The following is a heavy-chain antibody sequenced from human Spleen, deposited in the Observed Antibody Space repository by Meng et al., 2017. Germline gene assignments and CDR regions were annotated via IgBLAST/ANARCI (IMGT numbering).Heavy chain of an antibody. D-gene: IGHD1-26*01. CDR2: INTNTLNP. Sequence: SGAGVRKPGSSVKVPCKASGYPFTSYGISWVRQAPGQGLEWMGWINTNTLNPTYAQGFTGRFVFSLDTSVSTAYLQITSLKTEDTAMYYCARVKSQWEIIDYWGQGTLVTVSS. CDR3: ARVKSQWEIIDY. V-gene: IGHV7-4-1*02. CDR1: GYPFTSYG. J-gene: IGHJ4*02.